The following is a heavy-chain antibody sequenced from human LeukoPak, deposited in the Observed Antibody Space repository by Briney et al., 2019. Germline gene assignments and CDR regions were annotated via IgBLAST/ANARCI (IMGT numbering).Heavy chain of an antibody. CDR2: IIPIFGIA. V-gene: IGHV1-69*04. D-gene: IGHD6-6*01. J-gene: IGHJ3*02. CDR3: ANLGGNSSSFVVFDI. Sequence: SVKVSCKASGGTFSSYAISWVRQAPGQGLEWMGRIIPIFGIANYAQKFQGRVTITADKSTSTAYMELSSLRSEDTAVYYCANLGGNSSSFVVFDIWAQGTMVTVSS. CDR1: GGTFSSYA.